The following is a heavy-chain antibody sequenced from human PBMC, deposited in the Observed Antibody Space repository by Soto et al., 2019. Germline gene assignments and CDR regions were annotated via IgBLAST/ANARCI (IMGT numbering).Heavy chain of an antibody. Sequence: EVQLVESGGGLVQPGGSLRLSCAASGFTFSSFWMHWFRQVPGKGLVWISHITKDGSSISYADSVKGRFTISRDNAKNTVYLQMNGLRAEDTAVYYCARGGVGSFDYWGQGSLVTVSS. CDR3: ARGGVGSFDY. V-gene: IGHV3-74*01. CDR1: GFTFSSFW. CDR2: ITKDGSSI. J-gene: IGHJ4*02. D-gene: IGHD3-10*01.